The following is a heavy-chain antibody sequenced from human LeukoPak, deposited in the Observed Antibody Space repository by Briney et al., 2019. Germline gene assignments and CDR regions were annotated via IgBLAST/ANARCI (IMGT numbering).Heavy chain of an antibody. CDR3: ASRFLPVDAFDI. Sequence: ASVKVSCKVSGYTLTELSMHWVRQAPGKGLEWMGGFDPEDGETIYAQKFQGRVTMTEDTSTDTAYIELSSLRSEDTAVYYCASRFLPVDAFDIWAKGQWSPSLQ. J-gene: IGHJ3*02. CDR1: GYTLTELS. D-gene: IGHD2/OR15-2a*01. CDR2: FDPEDGET. V-gene: IGHV1-24*01.